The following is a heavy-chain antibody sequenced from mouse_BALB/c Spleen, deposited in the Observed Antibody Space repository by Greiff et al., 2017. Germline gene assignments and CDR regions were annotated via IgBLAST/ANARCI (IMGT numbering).Heavy chain of an antibody. CDR1: GYTFTDYW. V-gene: IGHV1-69*01. CDR2: IDTSDSYT. J-gene: IGHJ2*01. D-gene: IGHD1-1*01. Sequence: QVQLQQPGAELVMPGASVKMSCKASGYTFTDYWMHWVKQRPGQGLEWIGAIDTSDSYTSYNQKFKGKATLTVDESSSTAYMQLSSLTSEDSAVYYCARSYYGSSYGYWGQGTTLTVSS. CDR3: ARSYYGSSYGY.